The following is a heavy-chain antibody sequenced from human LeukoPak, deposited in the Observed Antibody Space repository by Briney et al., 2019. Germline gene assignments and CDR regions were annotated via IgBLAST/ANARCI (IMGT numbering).Heavy chain of an antibody. D-gene: IGHD3-10*01. CDR1: GFTFSSYN. Sequence: PGESLGLSCAASGFTFSSYNMNWVRQAPGKGLEWVSHITGSGKTINYADSVKGRFTISRDNAKNSLYLQMNSLRAEDTAFYYCARPTGSGSYDYWGQGTLVIVSS. J-gene: IGHJ4*02. V-gene: IGHV3-48*01. CDR3: ARPTGSGSYDY. CDR2: ITGSGKTI.